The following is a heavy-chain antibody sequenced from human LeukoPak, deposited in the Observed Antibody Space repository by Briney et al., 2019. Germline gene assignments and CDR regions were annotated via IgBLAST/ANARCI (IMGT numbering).Heavy chain of an antibody. D-gene: IGHD5-24*01. Sequence: GGSLRLSCTASGFTFRSYAMSWVRQAPGKGLEWVSYISGSGSTIYYADSVKGRFTISRDNANNSLYLQMNSLRAEDTAVYYCVRSRWLQLGYFDCWGQGILVTVSS. CDR1: GFTFRSYA. V-gene: IGHV3-48*03. J-gene: IGHJ4*02. CDR2: ISGSGSTI. CDR3: VRSRWLQLGYFDC.